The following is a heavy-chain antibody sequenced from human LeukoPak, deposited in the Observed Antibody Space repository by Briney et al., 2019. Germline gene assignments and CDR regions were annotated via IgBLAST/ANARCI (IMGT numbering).Heavy chain of an antibody. CDR1: GFAFSSYD. V-gene: IGHV3-13*01. CDR2: IGTAGDT. J-gene: IGHJ4*02. D-gene: IGHD5-24*01. CDR3: ARSTSGRWLQLRYFDY. Sequence: GGSLRLSCAASGFAFSSYDMHWVRQATGKGLEWVSAIGTAGDTYYADSVKGRFTISRDNAKNSLYLQMNSLRAEDTAVYYCARSTSGRWLQLRYFDYWGQGTLVTVSS.